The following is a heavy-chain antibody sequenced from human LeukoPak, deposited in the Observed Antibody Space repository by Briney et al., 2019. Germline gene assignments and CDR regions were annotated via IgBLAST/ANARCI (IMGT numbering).Heavy chain of an antibody. Sequence: SETLSLTCAVYGGSFSGYYWSWIRQSPGKGLEWIGSIYYSGSTYYNPSLKSRVTISVDTSKNQFSLKLSSVTAADTAVYYCASYDYVWGSYRYSRAAGRSDDYWGQGTLVTVSS. D-gene: IGHD3-16*02. CDR1: GGSFSGYY. CDR2: IYYSGST. J-gene: IGHJ4*02. CDR3: ASYDYVWGSYRYSRAAGRSDDY. V-gene: IGHV4-34*01.